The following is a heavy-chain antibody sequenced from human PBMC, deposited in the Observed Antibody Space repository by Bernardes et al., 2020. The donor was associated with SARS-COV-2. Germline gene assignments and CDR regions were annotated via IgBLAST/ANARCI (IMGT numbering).Heavy chain of an antibody. Sequence: SETLSLTCTVSGGSVSSGSYYWSWIRQPPGKGLEWIGYIYYSGSTNYNPSLKSRATISVDTSKNQFSLKLSSVTAADTAVYYCARDHVLRYFDWLCGSYGMDVWSQGTTVTVSS. D-gene: IGHD3-9*01. CDR2: IYYSGST. V-gene: IGHV4-61*01. CDR3: ARDHVLRYFDWLCGSYGMDV. J-gene: IGHJ6*02. CDR1: GGSVSSGSYY.